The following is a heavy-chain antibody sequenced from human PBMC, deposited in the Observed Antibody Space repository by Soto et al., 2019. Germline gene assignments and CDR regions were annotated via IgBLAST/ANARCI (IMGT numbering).Heavy chain of an antibody. Sequence: QAQLVQSGAEVKKPGASVKISCKASGYTFTHYYMHWVRQAPGQGLEWMGAINPSGGGTSNAQKFQGRVTVTRDTSTSTVYMELSSLRSEDTAVYYCASRAGSSSRYGMDVWGQGTTVTVSS. J-gene: IGHJ6*02. CDR1: GYTFTHYY. CDR3: ASRAGSSSRYGMDV. V-gene: IGHV1-46*01. D-gene: IGHD6-13*01. CDR2: INPSGGGT.